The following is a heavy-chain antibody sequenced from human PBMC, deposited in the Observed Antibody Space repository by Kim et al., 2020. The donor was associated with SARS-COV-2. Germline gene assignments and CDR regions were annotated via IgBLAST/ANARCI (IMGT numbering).Heavy chain of an antibody. V-gene: IGHV3-9*01. Sequence: GGSLRLSCAASGFTFDGYAMHWVRQAPGKGLEWVSSITWNSGRIAYADSVKGRLTISRDNGKNSLYLQLNSLRVDDTASYYCVKDAESSGWYLFDYWGQG. D-gene: IGHD6-19*01. CDR2: ITWNSGRI. J-gene: IGHJ4*02. CDR3: VKDAESSGWYLFDY. CDR1: GFTFDGYA.